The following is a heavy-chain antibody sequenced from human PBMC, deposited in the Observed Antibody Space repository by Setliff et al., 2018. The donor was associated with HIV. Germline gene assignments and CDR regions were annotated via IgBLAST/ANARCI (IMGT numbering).Heavy chain of an antibody. V-gene: IGHV3-15*01. Sequence: PGGSLRLSCAASGFTFSNAWMSWVRQAPGKGLEWVGRIRSKADGGTTHYAAPVKGRFTISRDDSQNTLYLQMNSLKTEDTAMYYCTGSVWNPGHWGQGSLVTVSS. CDR1: GFTFSNAW. D-gene: IGHD1-1*01. CDR3: TGSVWNPGH. CDR2: IRSKADGGTT. J-gene: IGHJ4*02.